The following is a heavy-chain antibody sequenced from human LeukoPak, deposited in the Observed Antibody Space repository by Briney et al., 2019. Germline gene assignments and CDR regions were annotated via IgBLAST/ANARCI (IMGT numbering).Heavy chain of an antibody. Sequence: SLILSCAASGFTFDDYAMHWVRQAPGKGLEWVSGISWNSGSIGYADSVKGRFTISRDNAKNSLYLQMNSLRAEDTALYYCAKDIATGNRLYYFDYWGQGTLVTVSS. D-gene: IGHD1-14*01. V-gene: IGHV3-9*01. CDR3: AKDIATGNRLYYFDY. CDR1: GFTFDDYA. CDR2: ISWNSGSI. J-gene: IGHJ4*02.